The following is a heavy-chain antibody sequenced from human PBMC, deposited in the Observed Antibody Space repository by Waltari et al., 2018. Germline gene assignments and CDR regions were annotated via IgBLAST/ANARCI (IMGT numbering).Heavy chain of an antibody. D-gene: IGHD2-15*01. V-gene: IGHV3-23*01. J-gene: IGHJ4*02. Sequence: EVQLLESGGGLVHPGGSLRLSCAVSGFTFNKCAMNWVRQAPGKGLEWFSGISGRGGATYYADSVKCRFTISRDNSNNSLYLQMNSLRVDDTAVYYCAKGRLIIVAADIDYWGQGSLVTVSS. CDR3: AKGRLIIVAADIDY. CDR2: ISGRGGAT. CDR1: GFTFNKCA.